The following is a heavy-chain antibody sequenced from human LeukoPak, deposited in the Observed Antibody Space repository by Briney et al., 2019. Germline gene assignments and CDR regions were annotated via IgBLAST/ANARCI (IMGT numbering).Heavy chain of an antibody. D-gene: IGHD5-24*01. Sequence: PGESLKISCTASGYSFSKYWIGWVRQTPGXXXEWMGFIYSDESLIRYSPSFEGQVTISADNSINTAYLQWNSLKASDTAMYYCGRYGLSGNGYTSYFYYGMDFWGQGTAVTVSS. CDR3: GRYGLSGNGYTSYFYYGMDF. V-gene: IGHV5-51*01. CDR2: IYSDESLI. CDR1: GYSFSKYW. J-gene: IGHJ6*02.